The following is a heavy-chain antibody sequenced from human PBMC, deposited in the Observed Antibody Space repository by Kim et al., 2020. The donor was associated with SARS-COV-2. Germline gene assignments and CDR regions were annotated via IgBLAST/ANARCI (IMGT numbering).Heavy chain of an antibody. V-gene: IGHV3-64D*06. CDR3: VRYGRSYGAVH. D-gene: IGHD5-18*01. J-gene: IGHJ4*02. CDR1: GFTFSDYA. Sequence: GGSLRLSCSASGFTFSDYAIHWVRRAPGMGLEYVSATTSDRGGTFYADSVQDRFTIFRDNSKNTLYLQMSGLRLEDTAVYYCVRYGRSYGAVHWGQGSRVSVS. CDR2: TTSDRGGT.